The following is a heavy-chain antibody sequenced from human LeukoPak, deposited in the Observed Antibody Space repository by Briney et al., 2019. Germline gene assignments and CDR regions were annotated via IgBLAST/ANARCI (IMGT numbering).Heavy chain of an antibody. Sequence: PSETLSLTCTVSGGSVSSSSYYWSWIRQPPGKGLEWIGEINHSGSTNYNPSLKSRVTISVDTSKNQFSLKLSSVTAADTAVYYCGYSSSPASAIDYWGQGTLVTVSS. CDR2: INHSGST. CDR1: GGSVSSSSYY. V-gene: IGHV4-39*07. D-gene: IGHD6-6*01. CDR3: GYSSSPASAIDY. J-gene: IGHJ4*02.